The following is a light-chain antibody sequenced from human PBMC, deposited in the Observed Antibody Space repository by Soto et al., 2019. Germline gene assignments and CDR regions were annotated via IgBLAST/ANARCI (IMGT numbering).Light chain of an antibody. CDR2: DAS. V-gene: IGKV3-11*01. CDR1: QSVSSY. CDR3: QQYNNWWT. Sequence: EIVLTHSPATLSLSPVERATLSCSSSQSVSSYLAWYQQKPGQAPRLLIYDASNRATGIPARFSGSGSGTDFTLTISSLEPEDFAVYYCQQYNNWWTFGQGTKVDI. J-gene: IGKJ1*01.